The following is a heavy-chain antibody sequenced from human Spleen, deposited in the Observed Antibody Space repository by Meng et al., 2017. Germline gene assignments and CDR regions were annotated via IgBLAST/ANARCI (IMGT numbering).Heavy chain of an antibody. CDR3: ARDEDISAAGKLFGDY. J-gene: IGHJ4*01. CDR2: IDPKTGDT. CDR1: GYNFPDYY. Sequence: ASVKVSCKPSGYNFPDYYIHWVRRAPGQAREWMGRIDPKTGDTHYALKFQGRVIMTGDTSISTDYMELSGLRSDDTAMYYCARDEDISAAGKLFGDYWGHGTLVTVSS. V-gene: IGHV1-2*06. D-gene: IGHD6-13*01.